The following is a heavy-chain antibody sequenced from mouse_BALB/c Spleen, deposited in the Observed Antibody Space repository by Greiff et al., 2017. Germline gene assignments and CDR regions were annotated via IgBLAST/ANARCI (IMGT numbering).Heavy chain of an antibody. CDR1: GFTFSSYG. CDR3: ARGYDYDEDFDY. CDR2: INSNGGST. J-gene: IGHJ2*01. Sequence: EVQLQESGGGLVQPGGSLKLSCAASGFTFSSYGMSWVRQTPDKRLELVATINSNGGSTYYPDSVKGRFTISRDNAKNTLYLQMSSLKSEDTAMYYCARGYDYDEDFDYWGQGTTLTVSS. D-gene: IGHD2-4*01. V-gene: IGHV5-6-3*01.